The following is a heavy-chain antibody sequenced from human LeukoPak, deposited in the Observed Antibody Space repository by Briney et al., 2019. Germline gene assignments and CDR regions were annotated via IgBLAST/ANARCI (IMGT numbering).Heavy chain of an antibody. J-gene: IGHJ3*02. CDR3: ARDVEQQLGRPAFDI. CDR1: GYTFNKYG. Sequence: ASVKVSCKASGYTFNKYGVHWVRQAPGQGLEWMGWIAIVTGDTRYLQRFQGSLAITADTSTDTVYMDLSSLTSEDTAVYYCARDVEQQLGRPAFDIWGQGTTVTVSS. D-gene: IGHD1-1*01. CDR2: IAIVTGDT. V-gene: IGHV1-3*04.